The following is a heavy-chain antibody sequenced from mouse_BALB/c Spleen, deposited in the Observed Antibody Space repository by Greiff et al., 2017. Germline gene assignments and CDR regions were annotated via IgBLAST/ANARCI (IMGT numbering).Heavy chain of an antibody. CDR1: GFTFSSYG. V-gene: IGHV5-6-3*01. Sequence: EVKVVESGGGLVQPGGSLKLSCAASGFTFSSYGMSWVRQTPDKRLELVATINSNGGSNYYPDSVKGRFTISRDNAKNTLYLQRSSLKSEDTAMYYCARSTMINAMDYWGQGTSVTVSS. CDR3: ARSTMINAMDY. D-gene: IGHD2-4*01. CDR2: INSNGGSN. J-gene: IGHJ4*01.